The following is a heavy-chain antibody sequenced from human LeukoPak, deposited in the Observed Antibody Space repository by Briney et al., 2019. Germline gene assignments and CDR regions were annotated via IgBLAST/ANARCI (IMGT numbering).Heavy chain of an antibody. D-gene: IGHD3-22*01. Sequence: ASVKVSCKASGYTFTDYGMSWMRQAPGQGLEWMGWIDTNTGNPTYAQGFTGQFVFSLDTSVSTAYLQISSLKAEDTAEYFCARGYDSSGYFSDWGQGTLVTVSS. J-gene: IGHJ4*02. CDR1: GYTFTDYG. V-gene: IGHV7-4-1*02. CDR3: ARGYDSSGYFSD. CDR2: IDTNTGNP.